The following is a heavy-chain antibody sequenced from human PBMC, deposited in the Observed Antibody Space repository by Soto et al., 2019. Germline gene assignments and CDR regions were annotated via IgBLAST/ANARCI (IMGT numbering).Heavy chain of an antibody. Sequence: GASVKVSCKASGYTFTSYDINWVRQATGQGLEWMGWMNPNSGNTGYAQKFQGRVTMTRNTSISTAYMELSSLRSEDTAVYYCATITYYYDSSGPGWFDPWGQGTLVTVSS. V-gene: IGHV1-8*01. J-gene: IGHJ5*02. CDR3: ATITYYYDSSGPGWFDP. CDR1: GYTFTSYD. D-gene: IGHD3-22*01. CDR2: MNPNSGNT.